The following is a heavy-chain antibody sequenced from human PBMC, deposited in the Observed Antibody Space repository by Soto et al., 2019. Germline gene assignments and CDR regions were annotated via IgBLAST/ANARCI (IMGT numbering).Heavy chain of an antibody. Sequence: QVQLVQSGAEVKKPGASVKVSCKASGYTLTGYYMHWVRQAPGQGLEWMGWINPNRGRTNDAQKFKGRVTMTRDRPISKAYMELSRLRSDDQAVYYWARIARWARLSRAPWGQGTLVTVSS. V-gene: IGHV1-2*02. CDR1: GYTLTGYY. D-gene: IGHD1-26*01. J-gene: IGHJ5*02. CDR2: INPNRGRT. CDR3: ARIARWARLSRAP.